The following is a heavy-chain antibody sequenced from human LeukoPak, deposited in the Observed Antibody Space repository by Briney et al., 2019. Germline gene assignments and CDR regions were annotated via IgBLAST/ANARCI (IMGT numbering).Heavy chain of an antibody. Sequence: GGSLRLSCAASGFTFSDYYMSWIRQAPGKGLEWVSYISSSGSTIYYADSVKGRFTISRDNAKNSLYLQMNSLRAEDTAVYYCASSSGYSGYRTKPYYLDYWGQGTLVTVSS. CDR3: ASSSGYSGYRTKPYYLDY. D-gene: IGHD5-12*01. CDR2: ISSSGSTI. CDR1: GFTFSDYY. V-gene: IGHV3-11*01. J-gene: IGHJ4*02.